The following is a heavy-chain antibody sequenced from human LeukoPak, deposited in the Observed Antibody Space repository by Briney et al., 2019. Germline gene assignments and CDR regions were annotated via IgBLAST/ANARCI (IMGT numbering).Heavy chain of an antibody. D-gene: IGHD3-16*02. CDR1: GFTFSSYS. J-gene: IGHJ4*02. CDR3: AKDGGRYRFDY. V-gene: IGHV3-48*04. CDR2: ISSSSSTI. Sequence: GGSLRLSFAASGFTFSSYSMNWVRQAPGKGLEWVSYISSSSSTIYYADSVKGRFTISRDNAKNSLYLQMNSLRVEDTAVYFCAKDGGRYRFDYWGQGTLVTVSS.